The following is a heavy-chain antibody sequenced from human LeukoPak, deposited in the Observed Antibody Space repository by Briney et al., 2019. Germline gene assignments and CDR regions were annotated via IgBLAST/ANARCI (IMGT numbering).Heavy chain of an antibody. CDR3: ARPMYYYDSSGSLAV. D-gene: IGHD3-22*01. CDR2: ISSNGKNK. J-gene: IGHJ6*02. Sequence: PGGSLTLSCAASGFTFSSYGIHWVRQAPGKWLEWVALISSNGKNKDYADSVKGRFTISRDNSENTLYLQMNSLRAEDTAVYYCARPMYYYDSSGSLAVWGQGTTVTVTS. CDR1: GFTFSSYG. V-gene: IGHV3-30*04.